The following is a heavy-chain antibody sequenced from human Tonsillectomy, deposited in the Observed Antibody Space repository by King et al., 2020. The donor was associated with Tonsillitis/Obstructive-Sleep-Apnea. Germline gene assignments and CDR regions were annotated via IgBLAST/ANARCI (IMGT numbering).Heavy chain of an antibody. Sequence: VQLQDSGQGLVKPSETLSLTCTVSGGSISSYYWSWIRQPPGKGLEWIGYIYYSGSTNYNPSLKSRVTISVDTSKNQFSLKLSTVTAADTAVYYCARGERTGTLFFDYWGQGTLVTVSS. CDR1: GGSISSYY. CDR3: ARGERTGTLFFDY. J-gene: IGHJ4*02. CDR2: IYYSGST. D-gene: IGHD1-1*01. V-gene: IGHV4-59*01.